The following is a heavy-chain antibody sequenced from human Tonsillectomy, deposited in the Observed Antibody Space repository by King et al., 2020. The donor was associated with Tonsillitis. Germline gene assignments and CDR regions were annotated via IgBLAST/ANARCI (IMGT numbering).Heavy chain of an antibody. Sequence: VQLVESGGGLVKPGGSLRLSCAASGFTFGTYSMNWVRQAPGKGLEWVSSISSSSSYIYYADSVKGRFTISRDNAKNSLYLQMNSLRAEDTAVYYCARDRPTEDFWSGYPDYWGQGTLVTVSS. CDR2: ISSSSSYI. V-gene: IGHV3-21*01. J-gene: IGHJ4*02. CDR1: GFTFGTYS. D-gene: IGHD3-3*01. CDR3: ARDRPTEDFWSGYPDY.